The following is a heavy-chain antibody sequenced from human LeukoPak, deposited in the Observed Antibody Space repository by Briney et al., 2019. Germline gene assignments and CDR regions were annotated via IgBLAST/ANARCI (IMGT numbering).Heavy chain of an antibody. CDR2: IQFDGSYK. CDR1: GFTFGSSA. Sequence: GGSLRLSCAASGFTFGSSAMHWVRQAPGKGLECVAFIQFDGSYKHYSDSVKGRFTISRDNSKNTLYLEMNSLRPEDTAVYYCATHCSGTACHRDHWGQGTLVTVSS. J-gene: IGHJ4*02. CDR3: ATHCSGTACHRDH. D-gene: IGHD2-2*01. V-gene: IGHV3-30*02.